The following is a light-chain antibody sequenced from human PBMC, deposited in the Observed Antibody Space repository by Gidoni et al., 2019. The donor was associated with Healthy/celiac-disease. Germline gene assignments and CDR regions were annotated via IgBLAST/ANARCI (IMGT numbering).Light chain of an antibody. Sequence: EIVLTQSPATLSVSPGERATRACRASQSVSSNLAWYQQKPGQAPRLLIYGASTRATGIPARFSGSGSGTEFTLTISSLQSEDFAVYYCQQYNNWFTFGPGTKVDIK. J-gene: IGKJ3*01. CDR2: GAS. V-gene: IGKV3-15*01. CDR3: QQYNNWFT. CDR1: QSVSSN.